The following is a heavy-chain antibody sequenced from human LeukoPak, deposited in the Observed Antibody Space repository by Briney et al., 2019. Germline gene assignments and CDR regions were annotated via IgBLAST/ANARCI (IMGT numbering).Heavy chain of an antibody. CDR2: IYYSGST. V-gene: IGHV4-59*01. CDR3: ARVSGSAHDAFDI. D-gene: IGHD6-25*01. CDR1: GGSISSYY. J-gene: IGHJ3*02. Sequence: SETLSLTCTVSGGSISSYYWSWIRRPPGKGLEWIGYIYYSGSTNYNPSLKSRVTISVDTSKNQFSLKLSSVTAADTAVYYCARVSGSAHDAFDIWGQGTMVTVSS.